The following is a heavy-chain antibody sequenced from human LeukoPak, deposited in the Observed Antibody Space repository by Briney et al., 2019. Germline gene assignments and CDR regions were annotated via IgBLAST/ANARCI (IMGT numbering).Heavy chain of an antibody. V-gene: IGHV4-59*01. CDR2: IYYSGTA. CDR3: AREDPQTTVPEGMDV. CDR1: GGSISYYY. J-gene: IGHJ6*02. D-gene: IGHD4-17*01. Sequence: SETLSLTCTVSGGSISYYYWSWIRQSPGKGLEWIGYIYYSGTANYNPSLKSRVTISVDTSKNQFSLQLRSVTAADTAVYYCAREDPQTTVPEGMDVWGQGTTVTVSS.